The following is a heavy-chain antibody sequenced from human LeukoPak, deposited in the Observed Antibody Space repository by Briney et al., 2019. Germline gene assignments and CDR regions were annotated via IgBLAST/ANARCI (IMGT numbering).Heavy chain of an antibody. CDR3: ADSNYWYPVDY. V-gene: IGHV3-23*01. CDR1: GFTFSGYA. D-gene: IGHD4-11*01. Sequence: PGGSLRLSCAASGFTFSGYAMSWVRQAPGKGLEWVSGISASGGSTYYADSVKGRFTISRDNSKNTLYLQMNSLRAEDTAVYYCADSNYWYPVDYWGQGTLVTVSS. CDR2: ISASGGST. J-gene: IGHJ4*02.